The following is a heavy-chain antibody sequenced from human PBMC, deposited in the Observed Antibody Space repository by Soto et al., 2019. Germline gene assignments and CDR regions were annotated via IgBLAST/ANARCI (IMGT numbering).Heavy chain of an antibody. CDR2: IWYDGSKK. V-gene: IGHV3-33*01. CDR3: ASEFYDALTGWGPVDD. Sequence: QVQLVESGGGVVQPGRSLRLSCAGSGSTFSSYGIHWVRQAPGKGLEWVAIIWYDGSKKYYADSVKGRFTISRDNSKNTVYLQMNSLRVEDTAVYHCASEFYDALTGWGPVDDWGQGTLVTVSS. D-gene: IGHD3-9*01. CDR1: GSTFSSYG. J-gene: IGHJ4*02.